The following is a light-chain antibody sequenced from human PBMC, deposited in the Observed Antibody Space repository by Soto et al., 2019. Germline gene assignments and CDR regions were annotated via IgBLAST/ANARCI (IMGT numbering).Light chain of an antibody. Sequence: QSVLTQPPSVSGAPGQRVTISCTGSSSNIGAGYDVHWYQQLPGTAPKLLIYGNSNRPSGVPDRFSGSKSGTSASLAITCLHAEDYAYYYGQSYDSSLSGSVCGTGTKVT. V-gene: IGLV1-40*01. CDR2: GNS. CDR3: QSYDSSLSGSV. J-gene: IGLJ1*01. CDR1: SSNIGAGYD.